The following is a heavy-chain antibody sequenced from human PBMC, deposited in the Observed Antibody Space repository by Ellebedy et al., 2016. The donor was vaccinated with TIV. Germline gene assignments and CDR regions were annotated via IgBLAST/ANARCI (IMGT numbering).Heavy chain of an antibody. J-gene: IGHJ3*02. D-gene: IGHD3-10*01. V-gene: IGHV3-23*01. CDR3: AKDRAMVGGLWKENYDAFDI. CDR1: GFTFSSYA. CDR2: ISGRAGST. Sequence: GESLKISXAASGFTFSSYAMSWVRQAPGKGLEWVSAISGRAGSTYYAVSVKGRFTISRDKSKNTLYLQMNSLRDEDTAVYYCAKDRAMVGGLWKENYDAFDIWGQGTMVTVSS.